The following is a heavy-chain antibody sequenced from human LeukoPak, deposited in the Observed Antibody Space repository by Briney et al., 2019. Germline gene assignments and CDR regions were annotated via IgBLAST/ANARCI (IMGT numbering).Heavy chain of an antibody. CDR1: GFAFSNYA. D-gene: IGHD5-24*01. Sequence: GGSLRLSCSASGFAFSNYALHWVRQAPGKGLEYVSAIRSSGDSTDDADLVKGRFTISRDNSKNTLYLQMSSLRDEDTAVYYCVRGYNYGIDSWGQGTLVTVSS. V-gene: IGHV3-64D*09. CDR2: IRSSGDST. CDR3: VRGYNYGIDS. J-gene: IGHJ4*02.